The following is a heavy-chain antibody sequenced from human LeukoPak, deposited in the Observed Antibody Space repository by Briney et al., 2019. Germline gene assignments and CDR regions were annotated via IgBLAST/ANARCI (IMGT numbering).Heavy chain of an antibody. CDR3: AGGTPEYYYMDV. D-gene: IGHD1-14*01. V-gene: IGHV4-39*01. CDR2: IYYSGST. J-gene: IGHJ6*03. Sequence: SETLSLTCTVSGGSISSSSYYWGWIRQPPGKGLEWIGSIYYSGSTYYNPSLKSRVTISVDTSKNQFSLKLSSVTAADTAVYYCAGGTPEYYYMDVWGKGTTVTVSS. CDR1: GGSISSSSYY.